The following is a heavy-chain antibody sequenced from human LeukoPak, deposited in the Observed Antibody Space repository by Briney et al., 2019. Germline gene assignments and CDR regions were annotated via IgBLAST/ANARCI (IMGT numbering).Heavy chain of an antibody. J-gene: IGHJ4*02. CDR3: ARDLGPRYYDILTGYYLPFYY. CDR1: GGSISSGSCY. D-gene: IGHD3-9*01. Sequence: SQTLSLTCTVSGGSISSGSCYWSWIRQPAGKGLEWIGRIYTSGSTNYNPSLKSRVTISVDTSKNQFSLKLSSVTAADTAVYYCARDLGPRYYDILTGYYLPFYYWGQGTLVTVSS. CDR2: IYTSGST. V-gene: IGHV4-61*02.